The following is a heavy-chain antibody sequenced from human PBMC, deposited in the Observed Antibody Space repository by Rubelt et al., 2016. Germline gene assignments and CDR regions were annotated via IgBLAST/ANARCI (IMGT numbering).Heavy chain of an antibody. V-gene: IGHV1-24*01. J-gene: IGHJ4*02. Sequence: QVQLVQSGAEVKKPGASVKVSCKVSGYTLTELSMHWVRQAPGKGLEWMGGFDPEDGEKIYAQKFQGRVTMTEDTATDTAYMELSSLRSEDTAVYYCATDLTVQYYFDYWGQGTLVTVSS. CDR1: GYTLTELS. CDR2: FDPEDGEK. CDR3: ATDLTVQYYFDY. D-gene: IGHD3-9*01.